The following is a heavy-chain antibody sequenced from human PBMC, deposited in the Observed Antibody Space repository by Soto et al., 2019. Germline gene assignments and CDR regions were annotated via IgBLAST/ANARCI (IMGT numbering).Heavy chain of an antibody. J-gene: IGHJ4*02. CDR2: TYYRSKWYN. CDR1: GDSVSSNSAA. CDR3: AKFAHGSDYGAKDPPTNDH. V-gene: IGHV6-1*01. Sequence: SQTLSLTCAISGDSVSSNSAAWNWIRQSPSRGLEWLGRTYYRSKWYNDYAVSVKSRITINPDTSKNQFSLQLNSVTPEDTAVYYCAKFAHGSDYGAKDPPTNDHWGQGTLVTSPQ. D-gene: IGHD4-17*01.